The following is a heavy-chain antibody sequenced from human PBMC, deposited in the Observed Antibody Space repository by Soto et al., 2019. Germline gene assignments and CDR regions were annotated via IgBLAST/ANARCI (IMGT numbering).Heavy chain of an antibody. CDR2: IYHCGST. Sequence: PSETLSLTCAVSGGSISSGGYSWSWIRQPPGKGLEWIGYIYHCGSTYYNPSLKSRVTISVDRSKNQFSLKLSSVTAADTAVYYCATTYYYDSSGYSNWGQGTLVTVSS. CDR3: ATTYYYDSSGYSN. CDR1: GGSISSGGYS. V-gene: IGHV4-30-2*01. J-gene: IGHJ4*02. D-gene: IGHD3-22*01.